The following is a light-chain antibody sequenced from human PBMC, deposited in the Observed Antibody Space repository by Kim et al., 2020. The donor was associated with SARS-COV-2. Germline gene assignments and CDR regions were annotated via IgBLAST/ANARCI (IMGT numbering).Light chain of an antibody. CDR2: KTS. CDR3: QQYNTYLFT. CDR1: QRISSW. J-gene: IGKJ3*01. V-gene: IGKV1-5*03. Sequence: DIQMTQSPSTLSASVGDRVTITCRASQRISSWLAWYQQKPGKAPKLLIYKTSSLESGVPSRFSGSGSGTEFTLTISSLQPDDFATYYCQQYNTYLFTFGPGTKWIS.